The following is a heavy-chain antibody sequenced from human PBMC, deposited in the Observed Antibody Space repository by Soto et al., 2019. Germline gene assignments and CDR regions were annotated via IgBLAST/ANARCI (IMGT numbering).Heavy chain of an antibody. CDR3: ARSYCTNGVCYQFYHYYDMDV. V-gene: IGHV4-31*03. Sequence: SETLSLTCTVSGGSISSGGYYWSWIRQHPGKGLERIGYISYSGNTYFNPSLKSRVNVSVDTSKNQVSLKLSSVTAADTAVYYCARSYCTNGVCYQFYHYYDMDVWGQGTTVTVSS. D-gene: IGHD2-8*01. CDR2: ISYSGNT. CDR1: GGSISSGGYY. J-gene: IGHJ6*02.